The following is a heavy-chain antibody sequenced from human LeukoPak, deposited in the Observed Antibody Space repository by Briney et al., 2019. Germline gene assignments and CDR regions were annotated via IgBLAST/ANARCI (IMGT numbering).Heavy chain of an antibody. CDR2: IYSGGST. V-gene: IGHV3-66*01. Sequence: GGSLRLSCAASGFTVSSNYMSWVRQAPGKGLEWVSVIYSGGSTYYADSVKDRFTISRDNSKNTLYLQMNSLRAEDTAVYYCARGLECSSISCYHGYFDYWGQGTLVTVSS. J-gene: IGHJ4*02. D-gene: IGHD2-2*01. CDR1: GFTVSSNY. CDR3: ARGLECSSISCYHGYFDY.